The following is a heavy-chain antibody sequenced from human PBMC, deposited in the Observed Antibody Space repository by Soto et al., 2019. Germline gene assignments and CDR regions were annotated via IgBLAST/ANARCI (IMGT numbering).Heavy chain of an antibody. V-gene: IGHV3-30-3*01. Sequence: GGSLRLSCAASGFSFSISPMHWVRQAPGKGPEWVALISYDGTNKFYADSVKGRFTISRDNSRSTLYLQVDSLRPEDAAVYYCARDPKTSGGQHWAFNYFDSWGQGTLVTVSS. D-gene: IGHD7-27*01. CDR1: GFSFSISP. J-gene: IGHJ4*02. CDR3: ARDPKTSGGQHWAFNYFDS. CDR2: ISYDGTNK.